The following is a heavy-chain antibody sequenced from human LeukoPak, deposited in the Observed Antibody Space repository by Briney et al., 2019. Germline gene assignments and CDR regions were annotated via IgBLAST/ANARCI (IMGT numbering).Heavy chain of an antibody. J-gene: IGHJ4*02. V-gene: IGHV4-34*01. CDR3: ARPGGSGSGSYYYFDY. CDR1: GGSFSGYY. D-gene: IGHD3-10*01. Sequence: SETLSLTCAVYGGSFSGYYWSWIRQPPGKGLEWIGEINHSGSTNYNPSLKSRVTISVDTSKNQSSLKLSSVTAADTAVYYCARPGGSGSGSYYYFDYWGQGTLVTVSS. CDR2: INHSGST.